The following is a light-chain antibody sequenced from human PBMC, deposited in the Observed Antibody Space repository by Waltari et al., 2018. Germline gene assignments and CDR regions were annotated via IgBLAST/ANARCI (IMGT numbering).Light chain of an antibody. CDR3: QQYHNWPPWA. V-gene: IGKV3-15*01. Sequence: DIVMTQSPATLSVSPGERATLSCRASQSVGTNLAWYQQRPGQAPRLLLYGASSRATGTPARFSGSGSGTDFTLTINSLQPEDFALYYCQQYHNWPPWAFGQGTKVEIK. CDR2: GAS. J-gene: IGKJ1*01. CDR1: QSVGTN.